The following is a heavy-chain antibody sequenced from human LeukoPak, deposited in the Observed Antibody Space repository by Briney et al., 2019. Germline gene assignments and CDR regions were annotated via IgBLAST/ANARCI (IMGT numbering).Heavy chain of an antibody. CDR2: ISGSSSST. CDR1: GFTFSTYA. V-gene: IGHV3-21*01. D-gene: IGHD3-22*01. J-gene: IGHJ4*02. Sequence: NPGGSLRLSCAASGFTFSTYAMNWVRQAPGKGLEWVSAISGSSSSTYYADSVKGRFTISRDNAKNSLYLQMNSLRAEDTAVYYCARGLPDYYDSSGHAYWGQGTLVTVSS. CDR3: ARGLPDYYDSSGHAY.